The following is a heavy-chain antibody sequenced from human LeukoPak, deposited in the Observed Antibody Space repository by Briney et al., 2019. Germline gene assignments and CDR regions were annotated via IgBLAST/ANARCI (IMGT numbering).Heavy chain of an antibody. V-gene: IGHV3-30*02. CDR1: GFTFSTSG. CDR2: IRFDGSNK. D-gene: IGHD3-10*01. J-gene: IGHJ4*02. Sequence: GGSLRLSCAASGFTFSTSGMHWVRQAPGEGLEWVSFIRFDGSNKYYADSVKGRFTISRDNSKNTPYLQMNSLRAEDRAVYYCAKGSPYGSGSYSPFDYWGQGTLVTVSS. CDR3: AKGSPYGSGSYSPFDY.